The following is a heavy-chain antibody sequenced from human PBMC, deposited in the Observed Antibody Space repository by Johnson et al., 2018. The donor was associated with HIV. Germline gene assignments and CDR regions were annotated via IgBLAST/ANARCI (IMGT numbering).Heavy chain of an antibody. V-gene: IGHV3-30*18. CDR3: AKSAASAGGDDAFDI. CDR1: GFTFSSYG. J-gene: IGHJ3*02. Sequence: QVQVVESGGGVVQPGRSLRLSCAASGFTFSSYGMHWVRQAPGKGLEWVAVISYDGSNTYSAESVKGRFTISRDNSKNTLFLQMNSLRDEGTAVYYGAKSAASAGGDDAFDIWGQGTMVTVSS. D-gene: IGHD3-16*01. CDR2: ISYDGSNT.